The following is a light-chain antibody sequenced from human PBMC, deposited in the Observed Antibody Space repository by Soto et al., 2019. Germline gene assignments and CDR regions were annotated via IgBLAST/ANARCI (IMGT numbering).Light chain of an antibody. CDR1: QSVSSN. J-gene: IGKJ2*01. CDR2: RTS. CDR3: QQYNNWPYT. Sequence: EIVMTQSPATLSLSPGERATLSCRASQSVSSNLAWYRQKPGQAPTLLIYRTSTRATGLPDRFSGSGSGTEFTLTISSLQSEDFAFYYCQQYNNWPYTFGQGTKLEIK. V-gene: IGKV3-15*01.